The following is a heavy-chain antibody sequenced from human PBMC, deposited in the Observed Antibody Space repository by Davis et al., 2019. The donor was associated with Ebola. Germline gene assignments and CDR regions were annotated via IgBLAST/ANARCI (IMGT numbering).Heavy chain of an antibody. Sequence: PSETLSLTCTVSGGSTSSYYWSWIRQPPGKGLEWIGYIYYSGSTNYNPSLKSRVTISVDTSKNQFSLRLSSVTAADTAVYFCASDTYYYGLDVWGQGTTVTVS. CDR1: GGSTSSYY. V-gene: IGHV4-59*08. J-gene: IGHJ6*02. CDR3: ASDTYYYGLDV. CDR2: IYYSGST.